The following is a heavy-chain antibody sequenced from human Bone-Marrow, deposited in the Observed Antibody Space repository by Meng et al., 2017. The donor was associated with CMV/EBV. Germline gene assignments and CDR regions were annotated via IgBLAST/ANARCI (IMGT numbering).Heavy chain of an antibody. CDR1: GFTFSSYS. Sequence: GGCLRLSCAASGFTFSSYSMNWVRQAPGKGLEWVSSISSSSSYIYYADSVKGRFTISRDNAKNSLYLQMNSLRAEDTALYHCARDRGYSNRGANWFDPWGQGTLVTVSS. V-gene: IGHV3-21*04. CDR2: ISSSSSYI. CDR3: ARDRGYSNRGANWFDP. D-gene: IGHD4-11*01. J-gene: IGHJ5*02.